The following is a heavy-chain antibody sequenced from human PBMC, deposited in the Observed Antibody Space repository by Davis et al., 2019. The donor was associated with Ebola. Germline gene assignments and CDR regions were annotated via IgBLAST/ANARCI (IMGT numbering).Heavy chain of an antibody. CDR2: INTNTGNP. V-gene: IGHV7-4-1*02. D-gene: IGHD2-8*01. CDR3: ARGRMLSDY. J-gene: IGHJ4*02. CDR1: GYTFTDYY. Sequence: AASVKVSCKASGYTFTDYYIHWVRQAPGQGLEWMGWINTNTGNPTYAQGFTGRFVFSLDTSVSTAYLQISSLKAEDTAVYYCARGRMLSDYWGQGTLVTVSS.